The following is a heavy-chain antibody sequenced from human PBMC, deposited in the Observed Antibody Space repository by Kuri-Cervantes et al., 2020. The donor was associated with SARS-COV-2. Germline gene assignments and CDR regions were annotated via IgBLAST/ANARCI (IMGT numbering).Heavy chain of an antibody. CDR2: MMTNSGNT. D-gene: IGHD3-16*01. CDR3: ARCVDWGREFDS. CDR1: AYTFSSYD. Sequence: ASVKVSCKATAYTFSSYDIIWVRQATGRGLEWMGLMMTNSGNTVYAQIFQGRVTMTTDTSTTTAYMELRSLRSEDTAVYYCARCVDWGREFDSWGQGTLVTVSS. V-gene: IGHV1-8*01. J-gene: IGHJ4*02.